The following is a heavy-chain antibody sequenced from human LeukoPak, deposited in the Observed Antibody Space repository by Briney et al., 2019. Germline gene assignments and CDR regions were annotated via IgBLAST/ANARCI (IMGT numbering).Heavy chain of an antibody. CDR2: INPSGGST. J-gene: IGHJ4*02. CDR3: ARVFVGATSTSMYYFDY. V-gene: IGHV1-46*01. Sequence: GASVKVSCKASGYTFTSYYMHWVRQAPGQGLGWMGIINPSGGSTSYAQKFQGRVTMTRDTSTSTVYMELSSLRSEDTAVYYCARVFVGATSTSMYYFDYWGQGTLVTVSS. CDR1: GYTFTSYY. D-gene: IGHD1-26*01.